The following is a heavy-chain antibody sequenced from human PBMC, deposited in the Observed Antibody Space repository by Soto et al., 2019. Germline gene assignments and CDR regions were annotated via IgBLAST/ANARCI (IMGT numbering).Heavy chain of an antibody. V-gene: IGHV3-7*01. Sequence: GGSLRLSCAASGFIFRRYWMSWVRQAPGKGLEWVANIKEDGNEKYYVDSVKGRFTISRDNAKNSLYLQMNSLRDEDTAVYYCARDLDQGCSGGSCYSTGAFDIWGQGTVVTVSS. CDR1: GFIFRRYW. J-gene: IGHJ3*02. CDR3: ARDLDQGCSGGSCYSTGAFDI. CDR2: IKEDGNEK. D-gene: IGHD2-15*01.